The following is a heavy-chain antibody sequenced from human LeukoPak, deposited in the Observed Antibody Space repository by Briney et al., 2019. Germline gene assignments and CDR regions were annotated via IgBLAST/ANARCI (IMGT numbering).Heavy chain of an antibody. J-gene: IGHJ4*02. CDR2: IIPIFGTA. CDR1: GGTFISYA. CDR3: ARAFRYHLSCFDY. Sequence: SVKVSCKASGGTFISYAVSWVRQAPGQGLEWMGGIIPIFGTANYAQKFQGRVTITADESTSTAYMELSSLRSEDTAVYYCARAFRYHLSCFDYWGQGTLVTVSS. V-gene: IGHV1-69*01. D-gene: IGHD2-2*01.